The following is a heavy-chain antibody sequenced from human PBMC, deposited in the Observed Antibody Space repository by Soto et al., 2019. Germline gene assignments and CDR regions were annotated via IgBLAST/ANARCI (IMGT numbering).Heavy chain of an antibody. J-gene: IGHJ4*02. D-gene: IGHD1-1*01. CDR2: ISAHNGNT. CDR1: GYDFTTYG. V-gene: IGHV1-18*01. Sequence: QVHLVQSGAEVKKPGASVKVSCKGSGYDFTTYGITWVRQAPGQGLEWMAWISAHNGNTDYAQKLQGRVTVTRDTSTSTAYMELRSLRSDDSDVYYCARGRYGDYWGQGVLVTVSS. CDR3: ARGRYGDY.